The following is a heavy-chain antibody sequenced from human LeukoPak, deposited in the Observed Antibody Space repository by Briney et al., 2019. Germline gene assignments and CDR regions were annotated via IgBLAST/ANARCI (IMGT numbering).Heavy chain of an antibody. Sequence: PGRSLRLSCAASGFTFSSYGTHWVRQAPGKGLEWVAVISYDGSNKYYADSVKGRFTISRDNSKNTVYLQMNSLRAEDTAVYYCAKDVVRGVIITLFDYWGQGTLVTVSS. CDR1: GFTFSSYG. D-gene: IGHD3-10*01. CDR2: ISYDGSNK. J-gene: IGHJ4*02. CDR3: AKDVVRGVIITLFDY. V-gene: IGHV3-30*18.